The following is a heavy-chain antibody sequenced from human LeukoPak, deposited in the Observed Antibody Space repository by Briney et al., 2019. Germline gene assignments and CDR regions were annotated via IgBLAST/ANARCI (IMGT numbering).Heavy chain of an antibody. Sequence: SETLSLTCAVSGGSITSTNYYWGWIRQPPGKGLEWIGSIYYRGNTYYNPSLKSRVTLSVDTSKNHFSLKLNSVTAADTAVYYCARADFCSGLFGYWGQGTLVTVSS. V-gene: IGHV4-39*02. J-gene: IGHJ4*02. CDR1: GGSITSTNYY. CDR2: IYYRGNT. CDR3: ARADFCSGLFGY. D-gene: IGHD3-3*01.